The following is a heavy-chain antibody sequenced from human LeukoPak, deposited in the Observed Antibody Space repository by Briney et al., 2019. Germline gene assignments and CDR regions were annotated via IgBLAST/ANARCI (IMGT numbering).Heavy chain of an antibody. CDR1: GFTFNTYT. CDR3: ARVSTPYYYGMDV. CDR2: ISSSSSYI. V-gene: IGHV3-21*01. D-gene: IGHD2-2*01. J-gene: IGHJ6*02. Sequence: GGSLRLSCAASGFTFNTYTMNWVRQAPGKGLEWVSSISSSSSYIYYADSVKGRFTISRDNAKNSLYPQMNSLRAEDTAVYYCARVSTPYYYGMDVWGQGTTVTVSS.